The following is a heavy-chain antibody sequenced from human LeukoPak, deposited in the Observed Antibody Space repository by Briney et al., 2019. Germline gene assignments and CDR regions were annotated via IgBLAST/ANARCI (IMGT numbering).Heavy chain of an antibody. D-gene: IGHD3-3*01. CDR2: INPKSGGT. CDR3: ARGPRITIFGVVMANDAFDI. V-gene: IGHV1-2*02. J-gene: IGHJ3*02. CDR1: GYTFTDYF. Sequence: ASVKVSCKASGYTFTDYFMNWVRQAPGQGLEGMGWINPKSGGTVYAQKFQGRVTMTRDTSSSTAYMELSRLRFDDTVVYYCARGPRITIFGVVMANDAFDIWGQGTMVTVSS.